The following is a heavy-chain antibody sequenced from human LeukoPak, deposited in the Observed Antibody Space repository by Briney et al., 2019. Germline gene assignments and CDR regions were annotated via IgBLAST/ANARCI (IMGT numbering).Heavy chain of an antibody. CDR2: ISGSTSYI. J-gene: IGHJ6*02. Sequence: GSLRLSCAASGFTFSSYSMNWVRQAPGKGLEWVSSISGSTSYIYYADSVKGRFTISRDNAKNSLYLQMNSLRAEDTAVYYCAREGYYYYGMDVWGQGTTVTVSS. CDR1: GFTFSSYS. CDR3: AREGYYYYGMDV. V-gene: IGHV3-21*01.